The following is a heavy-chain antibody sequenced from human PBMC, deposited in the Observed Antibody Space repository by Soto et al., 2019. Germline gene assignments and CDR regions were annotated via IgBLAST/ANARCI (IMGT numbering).Heavy chain of an antibody. CDR2: ISAYNGDT. CDR1: GYTLTSYG. CDR3: AGDSKQVSTRYYYYGMDV. Sequence: ASVKVSCQASGYTLTSYGISWVRQAPGQGLEWMGWISAYNGDTNYAQKFQGRVTMTTDTSTSTAYMELKSLRSDDEAIYYCAGDSKQVSTRYYYYGMDVWGQGTTVTVSS. D-gene: IGHD1-20*01. J-gene: IGHJ6*02. V-gene: IGHV1-18*01.